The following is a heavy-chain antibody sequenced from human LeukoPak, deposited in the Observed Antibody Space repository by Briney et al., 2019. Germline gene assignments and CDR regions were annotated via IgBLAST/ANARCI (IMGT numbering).Heavy chain of an antibody. CDR1: GFTFSSYA. V-gene: IGHV4-34*01. CDR2: INHSGST. D-gene: IGHD1-26*01. CDR3: ARALEVSGSYYFDY. Sequence: GSLRLSCAASGFTFSSYAMSWVRQAPGKGLEWIGEINHSGSTNYNPSLKSRVTISVDTSKNQFSLKLSSVTAADTAVYYCARALEVSGSYYFDYWGQGTLVTVSS. J-gene: IGHJ4*02.